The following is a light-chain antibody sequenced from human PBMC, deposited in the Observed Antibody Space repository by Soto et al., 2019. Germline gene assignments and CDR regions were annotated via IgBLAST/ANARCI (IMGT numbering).Light chain of an antibody. J-gene: IGKJ4*01. Sequence: EVVLTQSPAILSLSPGETATLSCRAGQPIRNDLGWYQQRPGQAPRLLIYGASNRATGIPDRFSGSGSGTDFTLTITRLAPEDFAIYYCQQRDVWPLSFGGGT. CDR1: QPIRND. V-gene: IGKV3-11*01. CDR2: GAS. CDR3: QQRDVWPLS.